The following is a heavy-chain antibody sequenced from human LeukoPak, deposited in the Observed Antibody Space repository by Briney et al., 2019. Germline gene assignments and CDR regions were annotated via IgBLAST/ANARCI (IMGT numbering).Heavy chain of an antibody. CDR2: TNPNSGGT. CDR1: GYTFTGYY. V-gene: IGHV1-2*02. D-gene: IGHD3-3*01. Sequence: ASVKVSCKASGYTFTGYYMHWVRQAPGQGLEWMGWTNPNSGGTNYAQKFQGRVTMTRDTSISTAYMELSRLRSDDTAVYYCARVTPRGLRFLEWLSPLDYWGQGTLVTVSS. J-gene: IGHJ4*02. CDR3: ARVTPRGLRFLEWLSPLDY.